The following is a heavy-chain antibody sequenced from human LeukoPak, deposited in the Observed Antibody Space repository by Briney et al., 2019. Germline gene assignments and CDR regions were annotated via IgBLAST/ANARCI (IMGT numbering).Heavy chain of an antibody. J-gene: IGHJ4*02. CDR1: GFTFSTYW. D-gene: IGHD3-3*01. Sequence: PGGSLRLSCAASGFTFSTYWMSWVRQAPGKGLEWVANIKQDGSEKYYVDSVKGRFTISRDNAKNSLYLQMNSLRAEDTAVYYCARDLNDFWSGYLGSTGGSEGDYWGQGTLVTVSS. V-gene: IGHV3-7*01. CDR2: IKQDGSEK. CDR3: ARDLNDFWSGYLGSTGGSEGDY.